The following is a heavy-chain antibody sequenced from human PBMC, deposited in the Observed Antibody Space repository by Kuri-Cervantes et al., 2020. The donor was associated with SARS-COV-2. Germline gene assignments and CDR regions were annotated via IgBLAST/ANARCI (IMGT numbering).Heavy chain of an antibody. CDR2: INPNSGGA. D-gene: IGHD2-15*01. CDR1: GYTFTAYY. J-gene: IGHJ4*02. V-gene: IGHV1-2*02. Sequence: ASVKVSCKASGYTFTAYYMHWVRQAPGQGLEWMGWINPNSGGANYAQKFQGRATMTRDTSISTVYMDLSRLRSDDTALYYCATSLKSLAYCSGGSCYHIDYWGQGTLVTVSS. CDR3: ATSLKSLAYCSGGSCYHIDY.